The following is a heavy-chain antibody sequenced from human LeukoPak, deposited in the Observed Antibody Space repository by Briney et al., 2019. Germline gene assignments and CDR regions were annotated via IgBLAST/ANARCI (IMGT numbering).Heavy chain of an antibody. D-gene: IGHD6-19*01. CDR2: IAYDSRNK. CDR1: GFTFSSCG. Sequence: GGSLRLSCAASGFTFSSCGMHWVRQAPGKGLEWVAFIAYDSRNKYYADSVKGRFTIPRDNSKNTLSLVMTSLRAEDTAMYFCAKGRPPIEVAEPEFDFWGQGTLVTVSS. CDR3: AKGRPPIEVAEPEFDF. J-gene: IGHJ4*02. V-gene: IGHV3-30*18.